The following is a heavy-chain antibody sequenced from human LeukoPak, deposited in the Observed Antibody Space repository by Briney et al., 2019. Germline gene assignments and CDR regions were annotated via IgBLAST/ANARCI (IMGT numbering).Heavy chain of an antibody. V-gene: IGHV3-20*04. CDR1: GFTFDGYG. Sequence: PGGSLRLSCAASGFTFDGYGMSWVRQAPGKGLEWVSGINWNGGSAGYADSVKGRFTISRDNAKNSLYLQMNSLRAEDTALYYCAREGYCSSTSCYTFDYWGQGTLVTVSS. CDR2: INWNGGSA. J-gene: IGHJ4*02. D-gene: IGHD2-2*02. CDR3: AREGYCSSTSCYTFDY.